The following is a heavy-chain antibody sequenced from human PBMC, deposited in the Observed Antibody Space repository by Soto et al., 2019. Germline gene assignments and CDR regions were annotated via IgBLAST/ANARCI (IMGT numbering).Heavy chain of an antibody. V-gene: IGHV1-46*03. D-gene: IGHD3-16*01. J-gene: IGHJ3*02. CDR3: AREQGVRPGGGGTEPLDI. CDR1: GYSFTSQY. CDR2: INPNGGST. Sequence: QVQLVQSGAEVKKPGASVKISCEASGYSFTSQYVHWVRQAPGQGLEWMGIINPNGGSTTYAQKFQGRVPMTRATPTSTVYMELGRPTSGDPAVFYCAREQGVRPGGGGTEPLDIWGQGTMVTVAS.